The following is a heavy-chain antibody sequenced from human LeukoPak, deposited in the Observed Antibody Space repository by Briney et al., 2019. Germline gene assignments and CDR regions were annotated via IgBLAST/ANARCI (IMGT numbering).Heavy chain of an antibody. D-gene: IGHD3-10*01. CDR3: ARENIYYGSGSYYNTANWFDP. CDR1: GGSISSGDYY. V-gene: IGHV4-30-4*01. CDR2: IYYSGST. Sequence: PSQTLSLTCTVSGGSISSGDYYWSWIRQPPGKGLEWIGYIYYSGSTYYNPSLKSRVTISVDTSKNQFSLKLSSVTAADTAVYYCARENIYYGSGSYYNTANWFDPWGQGTLVTVSS. J-gene: IGHJ5*02.